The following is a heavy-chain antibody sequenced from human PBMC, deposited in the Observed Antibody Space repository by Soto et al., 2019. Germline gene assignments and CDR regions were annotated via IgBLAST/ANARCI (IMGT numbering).Heavy chain of an antibody. V-gene: IGHV3-74*01. CDR1: GFTLRSYW. CDR2: IDGSGSNT. CDR3: ARNLNGYGNWDY. Sequence: GGSLRLSCAASGFTLRSYWMHWVRQAPGGGLVWVSRIDGSGSNTFYADSVKGRFTISRDNAKNTLYLQMNNLSPEDTAVYYCARNLNGYGNWDYWGQGNLVTVS. J-gene: IGHJ4*02. D-gene: IGHD1-1*01.